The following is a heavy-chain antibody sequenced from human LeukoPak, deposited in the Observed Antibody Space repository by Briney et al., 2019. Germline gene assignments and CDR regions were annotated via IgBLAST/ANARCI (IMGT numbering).Heavy chain of an antibody. Sequence: PSETLSLTCTVSGGSIRSSNYYWGWIRQPPGKGLEWIGSIYYSGRTYYNPSLKSRVTISVDTSKNQFSLKLSSVTAADTAVYYCARSTMVRGENYYYGMDVWGQGTMVTVSS. CDR2: IYYSGRT. D-gene: IGHD3-10*01. CDR3: ARSTMVRGENYYYGMDV. V-gene: IGHV4-39*01. CDR1: GGSIRSSNYY. J-gene: IGHJ6*02.